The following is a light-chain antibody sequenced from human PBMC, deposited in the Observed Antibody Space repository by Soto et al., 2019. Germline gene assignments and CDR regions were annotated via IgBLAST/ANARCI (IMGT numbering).Light chain of an antibody. J-gene: IGKJ5*01. V-gene: IGKV3-20*01. CDR3: QRFGKSPPIS. Sequence: LLTQSPATLSLSPGERATLSCRASQSVTSSHLAWYQQKPGQAPRLLIYGASNRATGIPERFRGSGFGTDFTLTISRVEPEDFAVYYCQRFGKSPPISFGQGTRLEIK. CDR1: QSVTSSH. CDR2: GAS.